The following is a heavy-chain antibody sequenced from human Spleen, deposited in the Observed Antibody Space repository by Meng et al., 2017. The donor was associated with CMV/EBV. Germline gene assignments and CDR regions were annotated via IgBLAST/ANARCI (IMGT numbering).Heavy chain of an antibody. V-gene: IGHV3-49*04. J-gene: IGHJ4*02. CDR3: TRAGDTYSSSLRDY. CDR1: GFTFGDYA. CDR2: IRSKAYGGTT. D-gene: IGHD6-6*01. Sequence: GGSLRLSCTASGFTFGDYAMSWVRQAPGKGLEWVGFIRSKAYGGTTEYAASVKGRFTISRDDSKSIAYLQMNSLKTEDTAVYYCTRAGDTYSSSLRDYWGQGTLVTVSS.